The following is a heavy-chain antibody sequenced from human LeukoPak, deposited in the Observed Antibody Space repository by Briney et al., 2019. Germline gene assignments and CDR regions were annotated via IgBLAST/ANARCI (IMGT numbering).Heavy chain of an antibody. Sequence: SETLSLTCTVSGASISSGSYYWSWIRQPAGKGLEWIGRVYTSGSTDYNPSLKSRVTISVDTSKNQFSLKLSSVTAADTAVYYCARVCGDYYDSSGYYYDYWGQGTLVTVSS. CDR2: VYTSGST. CDR1: GASISSGSYY. J-gene: IGHJ4*02. D-gene: IGHD3-22*01. V-gene: IGHV4-61*02. CDR3: ARVCGDYYDSSGYYYDY.